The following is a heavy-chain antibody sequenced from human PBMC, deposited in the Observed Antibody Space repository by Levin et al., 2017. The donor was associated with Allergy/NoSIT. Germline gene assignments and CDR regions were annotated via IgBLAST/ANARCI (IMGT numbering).Heavy chain of an antibody. V-gene: IGHV1-69*04. D-gene: IGHD3-10*01. CDR3: ARGRGFGELFDYYYYYMDV. CDR2: IIPILGIA. J-gene: IGHJ6*03. Sequence: AASVKVSCKASGGTFSSYAISWVRQAPGQGLEWMGRIIPILGIANYAQKFQGRVTITADKSTSTAYMELSSLRSEDTAVYYCARGRGFGELFDYYYYYMDVWGKGTTVTVSS. CDR1: GGTFSSYA.